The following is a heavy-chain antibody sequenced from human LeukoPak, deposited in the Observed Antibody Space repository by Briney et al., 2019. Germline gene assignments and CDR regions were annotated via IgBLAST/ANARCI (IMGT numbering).Heavy chain of an antibody. CDR2: ISYGGAT. CDR1: NGSISTYY. V-gene: IGHV4-59*08. J-gene: IGHJ4*02. CDR3: ARHGGTLDYFDS. Sequence: SGTLSLTCSVSNGSISTYYWSWIRQSPGKGLEWIGYISYGGATTYNPSLKRRVTISVDSPKNHFSLRLTSLPAADTALYYCARHGGTLDYFDSWGPGSLVTVSS. D-gene: IGHD1-26*01.